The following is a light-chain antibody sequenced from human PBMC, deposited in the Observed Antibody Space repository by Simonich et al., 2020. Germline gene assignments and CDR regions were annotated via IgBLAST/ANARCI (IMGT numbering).Light chain of an antibody. Sequence: QSALTQPASVSGSPGQSITISCTGTSSDVGSYNLVSCYQQHPGKAPKLMIHDVSKRPSGVSNRFSGSKSGNTASLTISGLQAEDEADYYCSSYTSSSTLVFGGGTKLTVL. J-gene: IGLJ2*01. V-gene: IGLV2-14*02. CDR1: SSDVGSYNL. CDR3: SSYTSSSTLV. CDR2: DVS.